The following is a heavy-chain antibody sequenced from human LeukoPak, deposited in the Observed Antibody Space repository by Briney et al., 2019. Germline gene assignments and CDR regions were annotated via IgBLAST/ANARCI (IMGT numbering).Heavy chain of an antibody. CDR3: ARRRAYGGNSKWFDP. D-gene: IGHD4-23*01. CDR1: GYTFTSYD. Sequence: ASVKVSCKASGYTFTSYDINWVRQAAGQGLEWMGWMNPNSGNTGYAQKFQGRVTMARNTSISTAYMELSSLRSEDTAVYYCARRRAYGGNSKWFDPWGQGTLVTVSS. CDR2: MNPNSGNT. J-gene: IGHJ5*02. V-gene: IGHV1-8*01.